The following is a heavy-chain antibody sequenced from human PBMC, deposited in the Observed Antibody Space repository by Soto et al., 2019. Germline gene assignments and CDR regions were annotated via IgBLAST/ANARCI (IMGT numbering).Heavy chain of an antibody. CDR1: GLTFKNHG. CDR3: ATSHAGVSIDD. D-gene: IGHD2-8*01. Sequence: QVQLVESGGGVVQPGRSLRLSCAASGLTFKNHGMHWVRQAPGKGLERVAIIWYDGSKKYYADSVKDRFTIPRDNSKNTLYLEMSSLRAEDTAVYYGATSHAGVSIDDWGQGTRVTVSS. V-gene: IGHV3-33*01. CDR2: IWYDGSKK. J-gene: IGHJ4*02.